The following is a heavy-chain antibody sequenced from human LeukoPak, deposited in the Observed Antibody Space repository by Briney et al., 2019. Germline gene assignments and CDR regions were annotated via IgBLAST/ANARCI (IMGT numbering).Heavy chain of an antibody. CDR3: ARGCASCGHYNYYFMDV. V-gene: IGHV3-48*02. Sequence: GGSLRLSYAASGFTVSSYNMNWVRQTPGKGLEWVSYISSSGYTMHHADSVKGRFTVSRDSAKNSLYLQMNSLRDEDAAVYFCARGCASCGHYNYYFMDVWGKGTTVTVSS. J-gene: IGHJ6*03. CDR1: GFTVSSYN. CDR2: ISSSGYTM. D-gene: IGHD2-2*01.